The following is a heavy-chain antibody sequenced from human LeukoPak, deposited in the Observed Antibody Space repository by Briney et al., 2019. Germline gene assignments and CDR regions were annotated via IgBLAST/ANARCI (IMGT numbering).Heavy chain of an antibody. D-gene: IGHD6-13*01. V-gene: IGHV3-66*01. CDR3: ARELAADEYYYGMDV. J-gene: IGHJ6*02. CDR1: GFTVSSNY. CDR2: IYSGGST. Sequence: PXGSLRLSCAASGFTVSSNYMSWVRQAPGKGLEWVSVIYSGGSTYYADSVKGRFTISRDNSKNTLYLQMNSLRAEDTAVYYCARELAADEYYYGMDVWGQGTTVTVSS.